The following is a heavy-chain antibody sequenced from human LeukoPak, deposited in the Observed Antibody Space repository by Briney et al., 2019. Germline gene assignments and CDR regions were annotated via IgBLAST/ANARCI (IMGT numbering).Heavy chain of an antibody. Sequence: ASVKVSCKASGYTFTSYGISWVRQAPGQGLEWMGWISAYNGNTNYAQKLQGRVTMTTDTSTSTAYMELRSLRSDDTAVYYRARERALSMVRGVHLNDASDIWGQGTMVTVSS. D-gene: IGHD3-10*01. CDR1: GYTFTSYG. CDR2: ISAYNGNT. V-gene: IGHV1-18*04. J-gene: IGHJ3*02. CDR3: ARERALSMVRGVHLNDASDI.